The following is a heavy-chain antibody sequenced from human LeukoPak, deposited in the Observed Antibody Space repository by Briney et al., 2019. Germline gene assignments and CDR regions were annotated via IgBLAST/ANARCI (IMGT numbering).Heavy chain of an antibody. Sequence: GGSLRLSCAASGFTFSSYGMHWVRQAPGKGLEWVAFIRYDGSNKYYADSVKGRFTISRDNSKNTLYLQMNSLRAEDTAVYYCAKGAVVPAAAGFDYWGQGTLVTVSS. CDR1: GFTFSSYG. CDR2: IRYDGSNK. V-gene: IGHV3-30*02. CDR3: AKGAVVPAAAGFDY. D-gene: IGHD2-2*01. J-gene: IGHJ4*02.